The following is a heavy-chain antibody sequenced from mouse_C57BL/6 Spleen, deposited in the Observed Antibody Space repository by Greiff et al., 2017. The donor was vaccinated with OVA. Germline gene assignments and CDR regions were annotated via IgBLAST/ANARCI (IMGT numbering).Heavy chain of an antibody. CDR3: ARGITGYFDY. CDR1: GYAFSSSW. J-gene: IGHJ2*01. V-gene: IGHV1-82*01. Sequence: QVQLQQSGPELVKPGASVKISCKASGYAFSSSWMNWVKQRPGKGLEWIGRIYPGDGDTNYNGKFKGKATLTADKSSSTAYMQLSILTSEDSAVYFCARGITGYFDYWGQGTTLTVSS. D-gene: IGHD4-1*01. CDR2: IYPGDGDT.